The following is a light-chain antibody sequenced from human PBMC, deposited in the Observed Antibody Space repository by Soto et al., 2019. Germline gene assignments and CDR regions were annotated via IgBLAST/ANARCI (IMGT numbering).Light chain of an antibody. CDR3: QQYGSSTPVT. J-gene: IGKJ4*01. V-gene: IGKV3-20*01. CDR1: QSVRSNY. CDR2: GAS. Sequence: EIVLTQSPGALSLSPGERATLSCRASQSVRSNYLAWYQQKPGQAPRLLIYGASSRATGIPDRFSGSGSGTDFPLTISRLEPEHVAVYYCQQYGSSTPVTFGGGTRVEIK.